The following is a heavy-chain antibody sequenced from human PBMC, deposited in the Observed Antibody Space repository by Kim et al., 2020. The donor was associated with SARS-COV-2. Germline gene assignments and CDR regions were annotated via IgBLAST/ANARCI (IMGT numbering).Heavy chain of an antibody. CDR1: GGSFSGYY. J-gene: IGHJ4*02. V-gene: IGHV4-34*01. CDR2: INHSGST. D-gene: IGHD6-6*01. CDR3: ARGPYSSSPKDGFDY. Sequence: SETLSITCAVYGGSFSGYYWSWIRQPPGKGLEWIGEINHSGSTNYNPSLKSRVTISVDTSKNQFSLKLSSVTAADTAVYYCARGPYSSSPKDGFDYWGQGTLVTVSS.